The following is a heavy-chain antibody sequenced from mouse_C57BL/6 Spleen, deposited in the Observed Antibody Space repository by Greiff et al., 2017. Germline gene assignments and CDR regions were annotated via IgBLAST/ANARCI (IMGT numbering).Heavy chain of an antibody. D-gene: IGHD2-5*01. Sequence: LQPGAELVRPWTSVKLSCKASGYTFTSYWMHWVKQRPGQGLEWLGAIDPSDSYTNYNQKFKGKATLTVDTSSSTAYMQLSSLTSEDSAVYYCARKYSNYAMDDWGQGTSVTVSS. V-gene: IGHV1-59*01. CDR1: GYTFTSYW. J-gene: IGHJ4*01. CDR2: IDPSDSYT. CDR3: ARKYSNYAMDD.